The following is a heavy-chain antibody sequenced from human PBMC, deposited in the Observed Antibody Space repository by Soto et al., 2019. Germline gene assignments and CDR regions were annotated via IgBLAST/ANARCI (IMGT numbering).Heavy chain of an antibody. D-gene: IGHD3-22*01. CDR3: ARRKFTMIVMGEGSIDY. Sequence: EVQLVESGGGLVQPGGSLRLSCAASGFTFSSYWMSWVRQAPGKGLEWVANIKQDGSEKYYVDSVKGRFTISRDNAKNSLYLQMNSLRAEDTAVYYCARRKFTMIVMGEGSIDYWGQGTLVTVSS. J-gene: IGHJ4*02. V-gene: IGHV3-7*03. CDR1: GFTFSSYW. CDR2: IKQDGSEK.